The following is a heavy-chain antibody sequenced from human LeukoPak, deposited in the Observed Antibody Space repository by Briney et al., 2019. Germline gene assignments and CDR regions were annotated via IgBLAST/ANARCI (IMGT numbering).Heavy chain of an antibody. CDR1: GFTFSSYA. D-gene: IGHD3-22*01. CDR2: ISGSGGST. Sequence: GGSLRLSCAASGFTFSSYAMSWVRQAPGKGLEWVSAISGSGGSTYYADSVKGRFTISRDNSKNTLYLQMNSLRAEDTAVYYCARDPYYYDSSSDFDYWGQGTLVTVSS. CDR3: ARDPYYYDSSSDFDY. V-gene: IGHV3-23*01. J-gene: IGHJ4*02.